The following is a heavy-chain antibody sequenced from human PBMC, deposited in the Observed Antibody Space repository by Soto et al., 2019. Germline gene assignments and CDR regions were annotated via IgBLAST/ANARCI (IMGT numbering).Heavy chain of an antibody. J-gene: IGHJ5*02. CDR1: GGSISSSGYS. Sequence: QLQLQESGSGLVQASQTLSLTCAVSGGSISSSGYSWTWIRQSPGKGLEWIGYIFHTGITSYNPSLKSRVTKSVDTSQNQFSLKVNSVTAADTAVYYWAREGDCAHGVCYGNRFDPWGQGTLVTVSS. V-gene: IGHV4-30-2*06. D-gene: IGHD2-8*01. CDR2: IFHTGIT. CDR3: AREGDCAHGVCYGNRFDP.